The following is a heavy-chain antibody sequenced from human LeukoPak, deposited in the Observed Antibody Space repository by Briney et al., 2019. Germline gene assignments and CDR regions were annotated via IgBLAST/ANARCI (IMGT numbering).Heavy chain of an antibody. V-gene: IGHV1-18*01. Sequence: ASVKVSCKASGYTFTTYGINWVRQAPGQGLEWMGWISAYNGNTNYALNVQGRVTMSTDTSTSTAYMELRSLRSDDTAFYYCARDLIAARPGWFDPWGQGTLVTVSS. CDR1: GYTFTTYG. J-gene: IGHJ5*02. D-gene: IGHD6-6*01. CDR2: ISAYNGNT. CDR3: ARDLIAARPGWFDP.